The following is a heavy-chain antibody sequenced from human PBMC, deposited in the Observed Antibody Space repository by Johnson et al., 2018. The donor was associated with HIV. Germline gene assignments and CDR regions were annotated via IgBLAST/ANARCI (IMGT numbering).Heavy chain of an antibody. CDR2: IYSGGST. D-gene: IGHD4-17*01. CDR1: GFIVSNNY. J-gene: IGHJ3*02. Sequence: VQLVESGGGLVQPGGSRRLSCVVSGFIVSNNYMSWVRQAPGKGLEWVSVIYSGGSTYYADSVKGRFTISRDNSKNTLYLQMNSLRAEDTAVYYCARTAMTPVTSSPDAFDIWGQGTMVTVSS. CDR3: ARTAMTPVTSSPDAFDI. V-gene: IGHV3-66*01.